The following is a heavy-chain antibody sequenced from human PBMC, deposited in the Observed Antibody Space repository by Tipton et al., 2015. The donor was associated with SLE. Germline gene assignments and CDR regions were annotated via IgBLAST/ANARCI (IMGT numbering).Heavy chain of an antibody. CDR1: GGSISSHY. D-gene: IGHD2-2*01. Sequence: TLSLTCTVSGGSISSHYWSWIRQPPGKGLEWIGYIDDSGSTDYTPSLKSRVTISVDTSKNQFSLKLSSVTAADTAVYYCASMIVVIPVEARRDGMDVWGQGTTVTVSS. V-gene: IGHV4-59*11. J-gene: IGHJ6*02. CDR2: IDDSGST. CDR3: ASMIVVIPVEARRDGMDV.